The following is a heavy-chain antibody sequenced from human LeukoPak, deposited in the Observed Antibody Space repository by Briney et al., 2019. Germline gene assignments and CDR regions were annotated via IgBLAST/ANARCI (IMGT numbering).Heavy chain of an antibody. J-gene: IGHJ4*02. V-gene: IGHV1-46*01. CDR1: GYTFTSYY. Sequence: ASVKVSCKASGYTFTSYYMHWVRQAPGQGLEWMGIINPSGGSTSYAQKFQGRVTMTRDTSTSTVYMELSSLRSEDTAVYYCARSPRNFVVVPAARSRLDYWGQGTLVTVSS. D-gene: IGHD2-2*01. CDR2: INPSGGST. CDR3: ARSPRNFVVVPAARSRLDY.